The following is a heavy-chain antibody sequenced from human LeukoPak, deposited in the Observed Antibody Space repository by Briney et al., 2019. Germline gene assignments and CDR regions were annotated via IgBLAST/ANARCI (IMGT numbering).Heavy chain of an antibody. CDR1: GGSISSYY. CDR3: ARGGYSYGYYMDV. J-gene: IGHJ6*03. Sequence: SETLSLTCTVSGGSISSYYWSWIRQPPGKGLEWIGYIYYSGSTNYNPSLKSRVTISVDTSKNQFSLKLSSVTAADTAVYYCARGGYSYGYYMDVWGKGTTVTVSS. CDR2: IYYSGST. D-gene: IGHD5-18*01. V-gene: IGHV4-59*01.